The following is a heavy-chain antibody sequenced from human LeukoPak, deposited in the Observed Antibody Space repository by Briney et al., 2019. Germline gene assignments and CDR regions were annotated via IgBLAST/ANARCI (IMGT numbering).Heavy chain of an antibody. CDR3: ARRVSRSGFDAFDV. CDR2: NYPGDSDT. J-gene: IGHJ3*01. CDR1: GYNFATYW. V-gene: IGHV5-51*01. D-gene: IGHD5-12*01. Sequence: PGESLKISCKGSGYNFATYWIGWVRQMPGKGLQWMGINYPGDSDTTYSPSFQGQVTMSADKSISTAYLQWSSLKASDTAMYSCARRVSRSGFDAFDVWGHGTMVTVSS.